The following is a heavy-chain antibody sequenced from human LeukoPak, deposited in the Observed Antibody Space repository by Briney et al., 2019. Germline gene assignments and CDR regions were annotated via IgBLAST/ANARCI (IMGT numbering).Heavy chain of an antibody. J-gene: IGHJ4*02. Sequence: PGGSLRLSCAASGFTFSSYGMHWVRQAPGKGLEWVAVISYDGSNKYYADSVKGRFTISRDNSKNTISLQMNSLRVEDSAVYYCAKWTRTTLFRGDRARFDSWGQGTLVTVSS. V-gene: IGHV3-30-3*02. D-gene: IGHD3-10*01. CDR2: ISYDGSNK. CDR3: AKWTRTTLFRGDRARFDS. CDR1: GFTFSSYG.